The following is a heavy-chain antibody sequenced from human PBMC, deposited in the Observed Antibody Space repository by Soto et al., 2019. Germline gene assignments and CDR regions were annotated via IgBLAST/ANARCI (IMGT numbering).Heavy chain of an antibody. Sequence: SLTCAVSDGSIRNHNWWSWVRQPPGKGLEWIGDIYHSGSTNSNPSLKSRVTISVDKSKNQFSLTLNSVTAADTAVYYCARNPTVTTPNYFDYWGLGTLVTVSS. CDR1: DGSIRNHNW. CDR2: IYHSGST. J-gene: IGHJ4*02. V-gene: IGHV4-4*02. CDR3: ARNPTVTTPNYFDY. D-gene: IGHD4-17*01.